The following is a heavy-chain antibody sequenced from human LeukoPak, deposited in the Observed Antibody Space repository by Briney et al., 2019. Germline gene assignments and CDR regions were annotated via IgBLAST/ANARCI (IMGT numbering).Heavy chain of an antibody. J-gene: IGHJ6*02. D-gene: IGHD3-10*01. CDR2: IKQDGSEK. CDR3: ARDRDGVDV. Sequence: GESLRLSCAASGFTFSSYWMSWIRQAPGKGLEWVANIKQDGSEKYYVASVKGRFTISRDNAKNSLYLQMNSLRAEDTAIYYCARDRDGVDVWGQGTTVTVSS. CDR1: GFTFSSYW. V-gene: IGHV3-7*01.